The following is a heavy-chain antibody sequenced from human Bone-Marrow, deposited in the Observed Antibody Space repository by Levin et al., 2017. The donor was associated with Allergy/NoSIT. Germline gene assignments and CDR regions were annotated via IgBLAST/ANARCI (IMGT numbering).Heavy chain of an antibody. CDR2: ISYDGSNK. CDR3: AKDWSVVVPTYYFDY. CDR1: GFTFSSYG. Sequence: GESLKISCAASGFTFSSYGMHWVRQAPGKGLEWVAVISYDGSNKYYADSVKGRFTISRDNSKNTLYLQMNSLRAEDTAVYYCAKDWSVVVPTYYFDYWGQGTLVTVSS. V-gene: IGHV3-30*18. J-gene: IGHJ4*02. D-gene: IGHD2-15*01.